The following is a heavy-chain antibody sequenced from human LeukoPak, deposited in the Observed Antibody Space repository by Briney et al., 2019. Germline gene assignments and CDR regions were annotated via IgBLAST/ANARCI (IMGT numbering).Heavy chain of an antibody. Sequence: GGSLRLSCTASGFTFSSYGMHWVRQAPGKGLEWVAVIWFDGSNKYYADSVKGRLTISRDNSKSTLYPQMNSLRAEDTAVYYCAKAVAATGHYYFGMDVWGQGTTVTVSS. CDR1: GFTFSSYG. J-gene: IGHJ6*02. CDR2: IWFDGSNK. D-gene: IGHD6-19*01. V-gene: IGHV3-33*06. CDR3: AKAVAATGHYYFGMDV.